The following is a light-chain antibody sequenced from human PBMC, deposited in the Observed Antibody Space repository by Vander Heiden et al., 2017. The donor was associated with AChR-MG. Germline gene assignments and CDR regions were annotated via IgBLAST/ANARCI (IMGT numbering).Light chain of an antibody. Sequence: QSVLTQPPSASGTPGQRVTISCSGSSSTIGHTTVHGYKKHPGAAPKLLIFSNNERPSGVPDRFSGSKSGTSASLAIRGLQSEDEADYYCAAWDDGLKGPVFGGGTKLTVL. CDR3: AAWDDGLKGPV. CDR2: SNN. J-gene: IGLJ2*01. CDR1: SSTIGHTT. V-gene: IGLV1-44*01.